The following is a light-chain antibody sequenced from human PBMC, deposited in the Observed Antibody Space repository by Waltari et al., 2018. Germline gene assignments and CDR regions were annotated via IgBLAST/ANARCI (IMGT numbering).Light chain of an antibody. Sequence: DIQMTQSPSSLSASVGDSVTITCQARHDISDYLNWYQQKPGKGPKLLIYDSSRLHTGVPSRFSGSGYGTDFTFTINNVQPEDIATYYCQHYNGVPPYTFGQGTKLEMK. CDR1: HDISDY. J-gene: IGKJ2*01. V-gene: IGKV1-33*01. CDR3: QHYNGVPPYT. CDR2: DSS.